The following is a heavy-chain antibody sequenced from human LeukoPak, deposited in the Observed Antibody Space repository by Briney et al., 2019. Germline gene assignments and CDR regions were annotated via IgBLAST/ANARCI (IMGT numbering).Heavy chain of an antibody. Sequence: GESLKISCKGSGYSFTSYWIGWVRQMPGKGLEWMGIIYPGDSDTRYSPSFQGQVTISADKSISTAYLQWSSLKASDTAMYYCARLPRVGTAMVTEYYFDYWGQGTLVTVSS. D-gene: IGHD5-18*01. CDR3: ARLPRVGTAMVTEYYFDY. CDR1: GYSFTSYW. V-gene: IGHV5-51*01. J-gene: IGHJ4*02. CDR2: IYPGDSDT.